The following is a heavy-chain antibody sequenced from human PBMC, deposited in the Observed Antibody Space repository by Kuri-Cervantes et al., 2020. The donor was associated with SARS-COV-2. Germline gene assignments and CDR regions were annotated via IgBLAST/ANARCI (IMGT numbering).Heavy chain of an antibody. CDR3: ASPSHCSSTSCYHYYYYYMDV. CDR2: INPNSGGT. Sequence: ASVKVSCKASGYTFTGYYMHWVRQAPGQGPEWMGWINPNSGGTNYAQKFQGRVTMTRDTSISTAYMELSRLRSDDTAVYYCASPSHCSSTSCYHYYYYYMDVWGKGTTVTVSS. D-gene: IGHD2-2*01. CDR1: GYTFTGYY. J-gene: IGHJ6*03. V-gene: IGHV1-2*02.